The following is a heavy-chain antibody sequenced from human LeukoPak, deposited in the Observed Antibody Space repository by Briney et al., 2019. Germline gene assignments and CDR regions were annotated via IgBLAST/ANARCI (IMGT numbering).Heavy chain of an antibody. J-gene: IGHJ4*02. CDR1: FPLKSLL. V-gene: IGHV3-74*01. D-gene: IGHD1-26*01. CDR3: ARGSYWSY. CDR2: INSDGSST. Sequence: GSLKPSRGTPWFPLKSLLEHWVRQAPGKGLVWVSRINSDGSSTSYADSVKGRFTISRDNAKNTLYLQMNSLRAEDTAVYYCARGSYWSYWGQGTLVTVSS.